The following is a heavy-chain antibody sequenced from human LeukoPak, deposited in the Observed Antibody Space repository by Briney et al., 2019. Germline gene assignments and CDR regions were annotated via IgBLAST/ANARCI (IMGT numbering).Heavy chain of an antibody. Sequence: PGGSLRLSCAASGFTFSSYSMNWVRQAPGKGLEWVSYISSSSSTIYYADSVKGRFTISRDNAKNSLYLQMNSLRAEDTAVYYCVRDGGMTLQRRFFFDYWGRGTLVTVSS. CDR2: ISSSSSTI. CDR1: GFTFSSYS. J-gene: IGHJ4*02. V-gene: IGHV3-48*01. D-gene: IGHD1-26*01. CDR3: VRDGGMTLQRRFFFDY.